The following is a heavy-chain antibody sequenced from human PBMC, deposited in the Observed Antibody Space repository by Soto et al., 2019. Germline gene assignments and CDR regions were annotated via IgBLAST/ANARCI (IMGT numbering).Heavy chain of an antibody. CDR1: GGSISSSSYY. Sequence: QLQLQESGPGLVKPSETLSLTCTVSGGSISSSSYYWGWIRQPPGKGLEWIGSIYYSGSTYYNPSLKSRVTISVDTSKNQFSLKLSSVTAADTAVYYCARHNGYGDYLQTWGYYGMDVWGQGTTVTVSS. CDR2: IYYSGST. J-gene: IGHJ6*02. V-gene: IGHV4-39*01. D-gene: IGHD4-17*01. CDR3: ARHNGYGDYLQTWGYYGMDV.